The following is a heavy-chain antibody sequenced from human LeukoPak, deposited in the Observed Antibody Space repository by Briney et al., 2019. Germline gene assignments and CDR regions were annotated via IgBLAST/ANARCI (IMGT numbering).Heavy chain of an antibody. D-gene: IGHD3-3*01. V-gene: IGHV3-30-3*01. CDR3: AKGSRSDFWSVDY. Sequence: GGSLRLSCAASGFTFSAHAMHWVRQAPGKGLESVAVISFDGSNTYYPDSVKGRFTISRDNPKNTLYLQMDSLRGEDTAVYYCAKGSRSDFWSVDYWGQGTLVTVSS. J-gene: IGHJ4*02. CDR1: GFTFSAHA. CDR2: ISFDGSNT.